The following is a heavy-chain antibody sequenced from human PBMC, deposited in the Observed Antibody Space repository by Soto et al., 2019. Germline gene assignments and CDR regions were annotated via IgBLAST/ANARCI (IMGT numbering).Heavy chain of an antibody. CDR2: IYYRSKWFH. D-gene: IGHD2-15*01. CDR3: ARVHCSAGTCLDGLDF. CDR1: GDSVSSNGAC. V-gene: IGHV6-1*01. J-gene: IGHJ6*02. Sequence: SQTLLLTCVISGDSVSSNGACWNWIRQSPSRGLQWVGRIYYRSKWFHDYAASVESRMAINPDTSRNQFSLQLNYVTPEDTAVYYCARVHCSAGTCLDGLDFWGQGTTVTVSS.